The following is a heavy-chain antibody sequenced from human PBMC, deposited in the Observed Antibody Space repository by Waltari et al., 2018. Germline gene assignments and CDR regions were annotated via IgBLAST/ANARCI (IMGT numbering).Heavy chain of an antibody. CDR3: TSYGYSSSWPFDY. D-gene: IGHD6-13*01. J-gene: IGHJ4*02. CDR2: IYHSGST. V-gene: IGHV4-38-2*01. CDR1: GYSISSGYY. Sequence: QVQLQESGPGLVKPSETLSLTCAVSGYSISSGYYWGWIRQPPGKGLEWIGSIYHSGSTYYNPSLKSRVTISVDTSKNQFSLKLSSVTAADTAVYYCTSYGYSSSWPFDYWGQGTLVTVSS.